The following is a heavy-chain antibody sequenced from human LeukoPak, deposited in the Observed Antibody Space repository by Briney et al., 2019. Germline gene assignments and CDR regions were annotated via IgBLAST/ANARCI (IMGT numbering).Heavy chain of an antibody. CDR3: ARPLSRKSGSYSGY. CDR1: GYTFTSYD. D-gene: IGHD1-26*01. V-gene: IGHV1-8*01. Sequence: ASVKVSCKASGYTFTSYDINWVRQATGQGLEWMGLMNPNRGNTCYAQKFQGRVTMTRNTSISTAYMELSSLRSEDTAVNSGARPLSRKSGSYSGYGGQGTLVTVSS. J-gene: IGHJ4*02. CDR2: MNPNRGNT.